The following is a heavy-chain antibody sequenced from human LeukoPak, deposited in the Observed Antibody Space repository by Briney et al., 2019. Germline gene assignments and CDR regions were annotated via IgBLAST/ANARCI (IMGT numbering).Heavy chain of an antibody. D-gene: IGHD3-9*01. CDR2: IYYSGST. Sequence: SETLSLTCTVSGGSISSGDYYWNWIRQPPGKGLEWIGSIYYSGSTYYNPSLKSRVTISVDTSKNQFSLKLSSVTAADTAVYYCAREYYDILTGFHWFDPWGQGTLVTVSS. CDR3: AREYYDILTGFHWFDP. J-gene: IGHJ5*02. CDR1: GGSISSGDYY. V-gene: IGHV4-39*07.